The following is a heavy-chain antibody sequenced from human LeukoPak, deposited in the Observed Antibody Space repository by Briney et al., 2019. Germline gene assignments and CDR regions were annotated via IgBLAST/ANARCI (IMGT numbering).Heavy chain of an antibody. V-gene: IGHV4-59*01. CDR3: ARVLSATSGSIFDY. Sequence: SETLSLTCTVSGFSISSYYWSWVRQPPGKGLEWVGFIYYSGITNYNASLKGRVTTSGASSKNQVSLKVTCVSAVDTAVYYCARVLSATSGSIFDYWGQGSLVTVSS. CDR1: GFSISSYY. CDR2: IYYSGIT. J-gene: IGHJ4*02. D-gene: IGHD6-19*01.